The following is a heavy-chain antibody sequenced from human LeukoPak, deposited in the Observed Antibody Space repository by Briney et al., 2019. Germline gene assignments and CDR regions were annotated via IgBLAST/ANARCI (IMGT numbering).Heavy chain of an antibody. CDR1: GFPFDDYT. D-gene: IGHD3-3*02. CDR3: AKDISLATDAFDI. J-gene: IGHJ3*02. Sequence: GGPLRLSCAASGFPFDDYTMHWVRQHPGRGLGGVSGISWNSGRIGYADSVKGRFTISRDNAKNSLYLQMDSLRAEDTALYYCAKDISLATDAFDIWGQGTMVTVSS. V-gene: IGHV3-9*01. CDR2: ISWNSGRI.